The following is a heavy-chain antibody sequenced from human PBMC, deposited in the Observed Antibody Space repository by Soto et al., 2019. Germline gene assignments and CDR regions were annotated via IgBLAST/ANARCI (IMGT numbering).Heavy chain of an antibody. CDR3: ARDGNGDYPYYYYYYMDV. CDR1: GFTFSSYS. Sequence: GGSLRLSCAASGFTFSSYSMNWVRQAPGKGLEWVSYISSSSSTIYYADSVKGRFTISRDNAKNSLYLQMNSLRAEDTAVYYCARDGNGDYPYYYYYYMDVWGKGTTVTVSS. V-gene: IGHV3-48*01. J-gene: IGHJ6*03. D-gene: IGHD4-17*01. CDR2: ISSSSSTI.